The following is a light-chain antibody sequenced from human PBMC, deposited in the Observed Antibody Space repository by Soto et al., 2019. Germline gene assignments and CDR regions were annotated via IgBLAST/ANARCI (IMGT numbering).Light chain of an antibody. V-gene: IGKV3-15*01. CDR3: QQYNDWPLT. CDR2: GAF. CDR1: QSVSSN. J-gene: IGKJ1*01. Sequence: EIVMTQSPVTLSVSPGERATLSCRASQSVSSNLAWYQQKPGQAPSLLIYGAFTRATGIPTRFSGTGSGTEFTLAISSLQSEDFALYYCQQYNDWPLTFGQGTKVEV.